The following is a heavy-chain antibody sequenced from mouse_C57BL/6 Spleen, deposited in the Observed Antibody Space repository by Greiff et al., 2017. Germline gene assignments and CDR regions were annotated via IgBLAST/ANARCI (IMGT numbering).Heavy chain of an antibody. Sequence: VQLQQPGAELVRPGTSVKLSCKASGYTFTSYWMHWVKQRPGQGLEWIGVIDPSDSYTNYNQKFKGKATLTVDTSSSTAYMQLSSLTSEDSAVYYCARSPDSSGQGAWFAYWGQGTLVTVSA. CDR2: IDPSDSYT. J-gene: IGHJ3*01. CDR3: ARSPDSSGQGAWFAY. V-gene: IGHV1-59*01. CDR1: GYTFTSYW. D-gene: IGHD3-2*02.